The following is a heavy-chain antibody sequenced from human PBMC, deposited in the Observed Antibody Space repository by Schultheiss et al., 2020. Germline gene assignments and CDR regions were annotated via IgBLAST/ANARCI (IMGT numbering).Heavy chain of an antibody. CDR3: ARDPPLDPTLFDY. D-gene: IGHD1-1*01. V-gene: IGHV3-7*01. CDR2: IKQDGSEK. J-gene: IGHJ4*02. CDR1: GFTFSSCA. Sequence: GESLKISCAASGFTFSSCAMSWVRQAPGKGLEWVANIKQDGSEKYYVDSVKGRFTISRDNAKNSLYLQMNSLRAEDTAVYYCARDPPLDPTLFDYWGQGTLVTVSS.